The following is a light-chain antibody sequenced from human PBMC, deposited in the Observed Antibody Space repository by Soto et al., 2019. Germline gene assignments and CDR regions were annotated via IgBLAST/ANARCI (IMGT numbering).Light chain of an antibody. CDR2: GAS. J-gene: IGKJ1*01. CDR1: QSVSSSY. CDR3: QQYGSSGT. V-gene: IGKV3-20*01. Sequence: DIVLPQYPGTLSLSPGERATLSCRASQSVSSSYLAWYQQKPGQAPRLLIYGASSRATGIPDRFSGSGSGTDFTLTVSRLEPEDFAVYYCQQYGSSGTFGQGTKWIS.